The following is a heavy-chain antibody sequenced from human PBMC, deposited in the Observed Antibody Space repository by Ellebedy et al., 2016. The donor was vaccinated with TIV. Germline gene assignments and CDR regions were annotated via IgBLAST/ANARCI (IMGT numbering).Heavy chain of an antibody. J-gene: IGHJ4*02. CDR1: GGTFNSHA. V-gene: IGHV1-69*13. CDR3: ARGGAYYHRYFDD. CDR2: ITGMFRTV. D-gene: IGHD3-10*01. Sequence: SVKVSCKASGGTFNSHAISWVRQAPGQGLEWMGGITGMFRTVNYAQKFQGRVTITEDEFMTTAYMELSSLRSEDTAVYYCARGGAYYHRYFDDWGQGTLVTVSS.